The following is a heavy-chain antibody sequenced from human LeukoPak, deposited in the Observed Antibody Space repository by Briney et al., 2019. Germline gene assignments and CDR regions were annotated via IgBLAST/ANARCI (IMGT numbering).Heavy chain of an antibody. CDR1: GGSISSYY. V-gene: IGHV4-59*08. CDR2: ISHRGTT. CDR3: ARLGVSTEANWLDP. Sequence: PSETLSLTCALSGGSISSYYWSSIRQPPGMGLEWIGHISHRGTTNYNPSLKSRVTISLDTSRNQYSVQLSSVTAPDTAVYYCARLGVSTEANWLDPRGQGTLVIVSS. D-gene: IGHD3-16*01. J-gene: IGHJ5*02.